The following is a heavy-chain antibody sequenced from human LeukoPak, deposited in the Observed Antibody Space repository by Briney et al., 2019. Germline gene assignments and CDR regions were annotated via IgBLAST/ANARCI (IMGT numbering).Heavy chain of an antibody. CDR2: ISGYNGNT. J-gene: IGHJ3*02. CDR1: GYTFTSYG. Sequence: ASVKVSCKASGYTFTSYGVTWVRQAPGQGLEWMGLISGYNGNTKYAQKLQGRVTMTTDAATSTAYMELRSLRSDDTAVYYCARATGTWGHDGFDIWGQGTMVTVSS. D-gene: IGHD3-16*01. CDR3: ARATGTWGHDGFDI. V-gene: IGHV1-18*01.